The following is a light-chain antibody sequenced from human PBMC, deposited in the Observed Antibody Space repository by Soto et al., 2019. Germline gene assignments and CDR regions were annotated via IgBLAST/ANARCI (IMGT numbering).Light chain of an antibody. V-gene: IGLV2-14*01. CDR1: STDVGGYNY. CDR3: SAYTSSSTLV. J-gene: IGLJ2*01. CDR2: DVS. Sequence: QSALTQPASVSGSPGQSITISCTGTSTDVGGYNYVSWYQQHPGKAPKLMIYDVSNPPSGVSNRFSGSKSGNTASLTISGLQAEEEDDYYCSAYTSSSTLVFGGGTKLTVL.